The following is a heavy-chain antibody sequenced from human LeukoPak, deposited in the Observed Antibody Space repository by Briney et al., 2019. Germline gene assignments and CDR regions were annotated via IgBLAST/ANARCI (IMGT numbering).Heavy chain of an antibody. D-gene: IGHD6-13*01. V-gene: IGHV3-74*01. CDR3: AKDMQDSSSWYYFDY. CDR1: GFTFSDFW. J-gene: IGHJ4*02. Sequence: GGSLRLSCAASGFTFSDFWMYWVRQAPGKGLVWISNINEDGTTAYADSVKGRFTISRDNAKNSLYLQMNSLRAEDTALYYCAKDMQDSSSWYYFDYWGQGTLVTVSS. CDR2: INEDGTT.